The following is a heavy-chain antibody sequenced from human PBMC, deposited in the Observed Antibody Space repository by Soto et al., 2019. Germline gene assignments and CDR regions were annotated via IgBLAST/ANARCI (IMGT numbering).Heavy chain of an antibody. CDR1: GGSISSSSYY. Sequence: SETLSLTCTVSGGSISSSSYYWGWIRQPPGKGLEWIGSIYYSGSTYYNPSLKSRVTISVDTSKNQFSPKLSSVTAADTAVYYCARTGDYGDYAVAFDIWGQGTMVTVSS. V-gene: IGHV4-39*01. D-gene: IGHD4-17*01. CDR3: ARTGDYGDYAVAFDI. CDR2: IYYSGST. J-gene: IGHJ3*02.